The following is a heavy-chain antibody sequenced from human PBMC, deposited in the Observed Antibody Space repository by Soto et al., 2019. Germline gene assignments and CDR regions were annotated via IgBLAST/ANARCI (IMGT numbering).Heavy chain of an antibody. J-gene: IGHJ4*02. CDR1: GFTFSSYA. Sequence: GGSLSLSCAASGFTFSSYAMHWVRQAPGKGLEWVAVISYDGSNKYYADSVKGRFTISRDNSKNTLYLQMNSLRAEDTAVYYCARAPKDSSSSSYFDYWGQGTLVTVSS. CDR3: ARAPKDSSSSSYFDY. D-gene: IGHD6-6*01. CDR2: ISYDGSNK. V-gene: IGHV3-30*04.